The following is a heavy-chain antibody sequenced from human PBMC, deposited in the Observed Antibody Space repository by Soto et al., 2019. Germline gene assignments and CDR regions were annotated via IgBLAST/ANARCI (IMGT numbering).Heavy chain of an antibody. CDR1: GFTVSSNY. J-gene: IGHJ4*02. CDR2: IYSGGST. V-gene: IGHV3-66*01. Sequence: GESLKISCAASGFTVSSNYMSWVRQAPGKGLEWVSVIYSGGSTYYTDSVKGRFTISRDNSKNTLYLQMNSLRAEDTAVYYCARVTLGSSIAARREVGNLYYFDYWGQGTLVTVSS. D-gene: IGHD6-6*01. CDR3: ARVTLGSSIAARREVGNLYYFDY.